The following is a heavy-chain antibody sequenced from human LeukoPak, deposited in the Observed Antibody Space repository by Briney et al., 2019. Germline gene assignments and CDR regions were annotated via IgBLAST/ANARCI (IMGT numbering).Heavy chain of an antibody. CDR3: ARVRGPLEDSDAFDI. D-gene: IGHD3-22*01. V-gene: IGHV1-46*01. Sequence: ASVKVSCKASGYTFTSYYMHWVRQAPGQGLEWMGIINPSGGSTSYAQKFQGRVTMTRDTSTSTVYKELSSLRSEDTAVYYCARVRGPLEDSDAFDIWGQGTMVTVPS. CDR1: GYTFTSYY. CDR2: INPSGGST. J-gene: IGHJ3*02.